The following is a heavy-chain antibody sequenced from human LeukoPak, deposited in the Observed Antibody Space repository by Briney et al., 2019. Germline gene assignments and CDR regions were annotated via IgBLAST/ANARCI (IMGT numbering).Heavy chain of an antibody. J-gene: IGHJ6*02. CDR1: GLTVSSNY. CDR3: ARESFYCSGGSCRETPWYDYYGMDV. D-gene: IGHD2-15*01. CDR2: IYTGGST. Sequence: GGSLRLSCAASGLTVSSNYMSWVRQAPGKGLEWVSAIYTGGSTYYAGCVKGRFTISRDNCENSLYLQMNSRRDEDTAVYYCARESFYCSGGSCRETPWYDYYGMDVWSQGTTVTVSS. V-gene: IGHV3-66*01.